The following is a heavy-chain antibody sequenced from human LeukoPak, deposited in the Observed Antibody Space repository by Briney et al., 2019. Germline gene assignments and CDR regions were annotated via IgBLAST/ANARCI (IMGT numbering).Heavy chain of an antibody. V-gene: IGHV1-69*13. CDR2: IIPIFGTA. J-gene: IGHJ4*02. CDR3: ARVYEVGGSYDY. CDR1: GGTFSSYT. Sequence: SVKVSCKASGGTFSSYTISWVRQAPGQGLEWMGGIIPIFGTANYAQKFQGRVTITADESTSTAYMELSSLRSEDTAVYYCARVYEVGGSYDYWGQGTLVTVSS. D-gene: IGHD1-26*01.